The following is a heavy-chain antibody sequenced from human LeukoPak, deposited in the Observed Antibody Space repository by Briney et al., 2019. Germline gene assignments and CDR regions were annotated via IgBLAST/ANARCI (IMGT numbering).Heavy chain of an antibody. CDR2: ISYDSDET. V-gene: IGHV3-21*04. CDR1: GFTFSSYS. J-gene: IGHJ4*02. CDR3: AKEGSVCSNGICRYFDN. Sequence: GGSLRLSCAASGFTFSSYSMNWVRHAPGKGPEWVSEISYDSDETHYADFVKGRFTISRDNAKNSLFLQMNNLRAEDTAFYYCAKEGSVCSNGICRYFDNWGQGTLVTVSS. D-gene: IGHD2-8*01.